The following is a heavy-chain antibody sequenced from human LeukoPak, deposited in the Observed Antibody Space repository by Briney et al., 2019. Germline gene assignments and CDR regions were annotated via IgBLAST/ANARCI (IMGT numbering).Heavy chain of an antibody. J-gene: IGHJ3*02. CDR1: GFIFSAYA. Sequence: GGSLRPSCEASGFIFSAYAMTWVRQAPGKGLEWVSAISGSGGSTYYADSVKGRSTISRDNSKNTLYLQLNSLRAEDTAVYYCARVYLNNPDAFDIWGQGTMVTVSS. CDR3: ARVYLNNPDAFDI. V-gene: IGHV3-23*01. D-gene: IGHD1/OR15-1a*01. CDR2: ISGSGGST.